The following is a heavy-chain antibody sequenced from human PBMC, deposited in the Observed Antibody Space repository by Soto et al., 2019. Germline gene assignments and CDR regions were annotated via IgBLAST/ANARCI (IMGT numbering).Heavy chain of an antibody. Sequence: QVRLVESGGGLVQPGRSLRLSCAASGFIVSMYSMHWVRQAPGKGLEWLAVISHDGDNQYYADSVKGRCTISRDTSRTTLHLQLNSLRAEDTALYYGATEMPYYALWNGYSGIFDSWGQGILVTVSS. V-gene: IGHV3-30*04. CDR3: ATEMPYYALWNGYSGIFDS. CDR2: ISHDGDNQ. J-gene: IGHJ4*02. CDR1: GFIVSMYS. D-gene: IGHD3-3*01.